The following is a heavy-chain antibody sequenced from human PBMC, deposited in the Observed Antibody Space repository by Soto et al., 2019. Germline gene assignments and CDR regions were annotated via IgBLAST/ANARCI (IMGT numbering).Heavy chain of an antibody. CDR3: AHSRIVGATEPLALFDP. V-gene: IGHV2-5*02. CDR2: IYWDDDK. CDR1: GFSLSTSGVG. Sequence: SGPTLVNPTQTLTLTCTFSGFSLSTSGVGVGWIRQPPGKALEWLALIYWDDDKRYSPSLKSRLTITKDTSKNQVVLTMTNMDPVDTATYYCAHSRIVGATEPLALFDPWGQGTLVTVSS. J-gene: IGHJ5*02. D-gene: IGHD1-26*01.